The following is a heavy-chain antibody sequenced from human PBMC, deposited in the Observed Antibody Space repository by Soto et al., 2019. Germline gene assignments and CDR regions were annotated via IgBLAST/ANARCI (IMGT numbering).Heavy chain of an antibody. CDR1: GFTFSIYA. J-gene: IGHJ4*02. V-gene: IGHV3-23*01. Sequence: GGSLRLSCAASGFTFSIYAMSRVRQAPGKGLEWVSTITGNGGTSYADFVRGRFTISRDNSKNTLYLQMNSLRPEDTAVYYCAKDAPGSGWLSDYWGQGTLVTSPQ. CDR2: ITGNGGT. CDR3: AKDAPGSGWLSDY. D-gene: IGHD3-22*01.